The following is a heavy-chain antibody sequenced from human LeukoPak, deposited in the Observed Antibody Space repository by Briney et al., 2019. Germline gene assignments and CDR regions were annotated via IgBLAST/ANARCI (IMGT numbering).Heavy chain of an antibody. CDR1: GGSISSSSYY. Sequence: SETLSLTCTVSGGSISSSSYYWGWIRQPPGKGLEWIGSIYYSGSTYYNPSLKSRVTISVDTSKNQFSLELSSVTAADTAVYYCAGVDTAMVTWDYWGQGTLVTVSS. J-gene: IGHJ4*02. V-gene: IGHV4-39*07. CDR2: IYYSGST. CDR3: AGVDTAMVTWDY. D-gene: IGHD5-18*01.